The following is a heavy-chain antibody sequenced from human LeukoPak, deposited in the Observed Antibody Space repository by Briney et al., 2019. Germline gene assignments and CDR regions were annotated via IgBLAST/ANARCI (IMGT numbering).Heavy chain of an antibody. CDR3: ARGQEQWRPFDY. Sequence: ASVKVSCTASGYTFTSYGISWVRQAPGQGLEWMGWISAYNGNTNYAQNLQGRVTMTTDTSTSTAYMERRRLRSDDTAVYYCARGQEQWRPFDYWGQGTLVTVSS. D-gene: IGHD6-19*01. CDR2: ISAYNGNT. J-gene: IGHJ4*02. V-gene: IGHV1-18*01. CDR1: GYTFTSYG.